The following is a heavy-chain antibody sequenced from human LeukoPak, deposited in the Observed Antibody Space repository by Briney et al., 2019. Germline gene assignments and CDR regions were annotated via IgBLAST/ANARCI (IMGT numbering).Heavy chain of an antibody. Sequence: ASVKVSCKASGYTFTSYGISWVRQAPGQGLEWMGWISAYNGNTNYAQKLQGRVTMTTDTSTSTAYMELRSLRSDDTAAHYCARDAPENYYDSSGYHYWGQGTLVTVSS. D-gene: IGHD3-22*01. J-gene: IGHJ4*02. CDR1: GYTFTSYG. V-gene: IGHV1-18*01. CDR3: ARDAPENYYDSSGYHY. CDR2: ISAYNGNT.